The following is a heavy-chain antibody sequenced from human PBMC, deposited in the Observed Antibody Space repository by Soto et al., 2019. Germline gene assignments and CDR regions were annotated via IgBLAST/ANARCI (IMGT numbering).Heavy chain of an antibody. CDR1: GFSLTTSGVG. CDR3: ARRPPYSNYVEY. J-gene: IGHJ4*02. CDR2: IYWNDDK. D-gene: IGHD4-4*01. V-gene: IGHV2-5*01. Sequence: QITLKESGPTLVKPTQTLTLTCTFSGFSLTTSGVGVGWIRQPPGKALEWLALIYWNDDKRYSPSLRTRLAIAKDTSKNQVVLTMTNMNPVDTATYFCARRPPYSNYVEYWGQGALVTVSS.